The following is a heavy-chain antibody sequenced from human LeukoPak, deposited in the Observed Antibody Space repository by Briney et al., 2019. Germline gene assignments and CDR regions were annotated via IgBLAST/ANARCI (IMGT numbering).Heavy chain of an antibody. D-gene: IGHD5-18*01. Sequence: PSETLSLTCTVSDGSITSDSYSWGWIRPPPGKGLQWIVTLTYAGTNYYNPSLKSRVTMPVDTSKNQFSLKLSSVTDTDTAVYYCARLRGGVQLWGDWGQGTLVTVSS. CDR2: LTYAGTN. CDR1: DGSITSDSYS. CDR3: ARLRGGVQLWGD. J-gene: IGHJ4*02. V-gene: IGHV4-39*01.